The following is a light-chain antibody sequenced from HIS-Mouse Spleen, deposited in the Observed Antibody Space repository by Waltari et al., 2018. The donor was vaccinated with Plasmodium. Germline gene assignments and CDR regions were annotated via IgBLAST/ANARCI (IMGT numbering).Light chain of an antibody. CDR3: QKYYSTPYT. CDR2: WAT. Sequence: DIVMTQSPDSLAVSLGERATINCKSSQSVVYSSNNKNYLAWYQQKPGQPPKLLIYWATTREAGVPDRLSGSGSGTDFTLTISSLQAEDVAVYYCQKYYSTPYTFGQGTKLEIK. CDR1: QSVVYSSNNKNY. V-gene: IGKV4-1*01. J-gene: IGKJ2*01.